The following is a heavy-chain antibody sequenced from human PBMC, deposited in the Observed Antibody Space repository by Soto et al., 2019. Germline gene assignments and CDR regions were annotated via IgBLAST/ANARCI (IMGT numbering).Heavy chain of an antibody. V-gene: IGHV3-23*01. D-gene: IGHD4-17*01. CDR1: GFTFSSYA. Sequence: GGSLRLCCAASGFTFSSYAMSWVRQAPGKGLEWVSAISGSGGSTYYADSVKGRFTISRDNSKNTLYLQMNSLRAEDTAVYYCAKDLDYGDHTGDFDYWGQGTLVTVSS. CDR2: ISGSGGST. J-gene: IGHJ4*02. CDR3: AKDLDYGDHTGDFDY.